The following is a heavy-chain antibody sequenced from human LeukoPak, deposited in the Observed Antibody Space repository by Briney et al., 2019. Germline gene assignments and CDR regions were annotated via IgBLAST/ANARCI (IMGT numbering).Heavy chain of an antibody. V-gene: IGHV3-30-3*01. Sequence: PGRSLRLSCAASGFTFSSYAMHWVRQAPGKGLEWVAVISYDGSNKYYADSVKGRFTISRDNSKNTLYLQMNSLRAEDTAVYYCARDPPMCSGGSCYYFDYWGQGTLVTVSS. J-gene: IGHJ4*02. CDR3: ARDPPMCSGGSCYYFDY. CDR2: ISYDGSNK. CDR1: GFTFSSYA. D-gene: IGHD2-15*01.